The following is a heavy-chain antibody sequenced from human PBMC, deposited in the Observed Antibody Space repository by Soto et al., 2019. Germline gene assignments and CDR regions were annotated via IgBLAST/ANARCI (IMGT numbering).Heavy chain of an antibody. CDR2: VSGSGGNT. CDR1: VFTFSSYA. J-gene: IGHJ4*02. V-gene: IGHV3-23*01. D-gene: IGHD6-6*01. Sequence: WGSLILDCASSVFTFSSYAMNWVRQAPGRGLEWVSAVSGSGGNTFYADSVKGRFTISRDNSRKTLYLQMTSLRADDAAVYYCAKFSATSVYDISSAPDYWGQGTLVTVSS. CDR3: AKFSATSVYDISSAPDY.